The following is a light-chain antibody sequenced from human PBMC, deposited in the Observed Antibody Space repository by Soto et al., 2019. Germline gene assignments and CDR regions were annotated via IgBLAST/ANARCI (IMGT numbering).Light chain of an antibody. Sequence: QSVLTQPASVSGSPGQSITISCTGTSSDVGGYNYVSWYQHHPGKAPKLMIYDVSNRPSGVSNRFSGSKSGNPASLTISGLQPEDEADYYCSSYTTSNTRQIVLGTGTKVTGL. CDR1: SSDVGGYNY. J-gene: IGLJ1*01. CDR2: DVS. CDR3: SSYTTSNTRQIV. V-gene: IGLV2-14*03.